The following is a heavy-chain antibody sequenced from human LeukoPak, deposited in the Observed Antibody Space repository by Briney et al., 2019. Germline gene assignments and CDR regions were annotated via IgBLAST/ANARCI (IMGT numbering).Heavy chain of an antibody. CDR1: GGTFMYYV. Sequence: SVKVSCKASGGTFMYYVIHWVRQAPGQGLEWMGEIIPMYGTTNYAQKFQGRVTMTADESTSTASMELSSLRSEDTAVYYCARNFGSKGIAVADYYFDYWGQGTLVTVSS. CDR2: IIPMYGTT. D-gene: IGHD6-19*01. V-gene: IGHV1-69*13. CDR3: ARNFGSKGIAVADYYFDY. J-gene: IGHJ4*02.